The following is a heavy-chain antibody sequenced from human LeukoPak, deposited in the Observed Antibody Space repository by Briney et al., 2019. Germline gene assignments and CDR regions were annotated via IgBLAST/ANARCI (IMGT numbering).Heavy chain of an antibody. CDR1: GGSISSSSYY. CDR3: ARDEGATYNS. V-gene: IGHV4-39*07. Sequence: SDTLSLTCTVSGGSISSSSYYWGWIRQPPGKGLEWIGSIYYSGSTYYNPSLKSRVTISVDTSKNQFSLKLSSVTAADTAVYYCARDEGATYNSWGQGTMVTVSS. J-gene: IGHJ3*01. D-gene: IGHD1-26*01. CDR2: IYYSGST.